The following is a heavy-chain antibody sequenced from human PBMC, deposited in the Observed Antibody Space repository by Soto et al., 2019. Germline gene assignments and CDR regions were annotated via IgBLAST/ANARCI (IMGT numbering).Heavy chain of an antibody. J-gene: IGHJ4*02. V-gene: IGHV4-31*03. CDR1: GGSINSGGYY. CDR3: ARGPGGFGELFLDF. CDR2: IYYSGSP. Sequence: SETLSLTCTVSGGSINSGGYYWSWIRQHPGEGLECLGAIYYSGSPYYNPSLKSRVSTSVDSSKNQFSLKLSSVTAADTAMYYCARGPGGFGELFLDFWGQGTLVTVSS. D-gene: IGHD3-10*01.